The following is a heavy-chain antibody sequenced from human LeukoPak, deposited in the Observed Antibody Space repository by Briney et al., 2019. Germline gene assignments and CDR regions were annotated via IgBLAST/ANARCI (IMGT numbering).Heavy chain of an antibody. CDR2: IWYDGSNK. D-gene: IGHD6-6*01. Sequence: GGSLRLSCAASGFTFSSYGMHWVRQAPGKGLEWVAVIWYDGSNKYYADSVKGRFTISRDNSKNTLYLQMNSLRAEDTAVYYCATDLSIAAPPGPLDYWGQGTLVTVSS. V-gene: IGHV3-33*01. J-gene: IGHJ4*02. CDR1: GFTFSSYG. CDR3: ATDLSIAAPPGPLDY.